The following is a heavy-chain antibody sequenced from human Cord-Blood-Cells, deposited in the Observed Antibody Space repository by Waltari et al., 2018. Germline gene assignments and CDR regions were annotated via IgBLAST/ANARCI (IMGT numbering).Heavy chain of an antibody. CDR1: GYTFTSYD. V-gene: IGHV1-8*03. CDR2: MSPNSGNT. CDR3: ARESRERGAFDI. J-gene: IGHJ3*02. Sequence: QVQLVQSGAEVKKPGASVKVSCKASGYTFTSYDINWVRQATGQGLEWMGWMSPNSGNTGYAQKCQGRVTITRNTSISTAYMELSSLRSEDTAVYYCARESRERGAFDIWGQGTMVTVSS. D-gene: IGHD1-26*01.